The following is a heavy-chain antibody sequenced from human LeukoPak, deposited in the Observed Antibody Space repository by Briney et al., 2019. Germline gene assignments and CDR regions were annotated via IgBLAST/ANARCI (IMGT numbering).Heavy chain of an antibody. CDR2: ISYDGSNK. D-gene: IGHD3-3*01. Sequence: GGSLRLSCAASGFTFSSYEMNWVREAPGKGLEWVAVISYDGSNKYYADSVKGRFTISRDNSKNTLYLQMNSLRAEDTAVYYCARGGYDFWSGYYLNYFDYWGQGTLVTVSS. CDR1: GFTFSSYE. CDR3: ARGGYDFWSGYYLNYFDY. J-gene: IGHJ4*02. V-gene: IGHV3-30*04.